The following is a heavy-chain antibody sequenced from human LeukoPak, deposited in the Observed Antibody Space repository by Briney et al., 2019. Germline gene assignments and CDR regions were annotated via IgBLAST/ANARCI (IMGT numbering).Heavy chain of an antibody. CDR3: ARDVGEDSSSLDY. CDR1: GFTVCSNY. J-gene: IGHJ4*02. CDR2: IYSGGST. Sequence: PGGPLRLSCAASGFTVCSNYMSWVRQAPGKGLEWVSVIYSGGSTYYADSVKGRFTISRHNSKNTLYLQMNSLRAEDTAVYYCARDVGEDSSSLDYWGQGTLVTVSS. D-gene: IGHD6-13*01. V-gene: IGHV3-53*04.